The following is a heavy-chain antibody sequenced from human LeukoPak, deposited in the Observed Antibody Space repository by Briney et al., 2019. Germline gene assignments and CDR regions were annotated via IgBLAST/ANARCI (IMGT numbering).Heavy chain of an antibody. V-gene: IGHV4-59*08. CDR3: ARRRGYSYGYHFDY. CDR1: GGSISSYY. J-gene: IGHJ4*02. Sequence: PSETLSLTCTVSGGSISSYYWSWIRQPPGKGLEWIGYIYYSGSTNYNPSLKSRVTISVDTSKNQFSLKLRSVTAADTAVYYCARRRGYSYGYHFDYWGQGTLVTVSS. D-gene: IGHD5-18*01. CDR2: IYYSGST.